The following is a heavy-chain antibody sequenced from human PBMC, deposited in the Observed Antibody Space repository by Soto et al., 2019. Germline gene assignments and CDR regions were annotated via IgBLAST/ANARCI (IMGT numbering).Heavy chain of an antibody. V-gene: IGHV3-30*18. CDR1: GFTFSSYG. CDR3: AKDGGGYCISTSCYGWRYYYYGMDV. D-gene: IGHD2-2*01. Sequence: QVQLVESGGGVVQPGRSLRLSCAASGFTFSSYGMHWVRQAPGKGLEWVAVISYDGSNKYYADSVKGRFTISRDNSKNTLYLQMNSLRAEDTAVYYCAKDGGGYCISTSCYGWRYYYYGMDVWGQGTTVTVSS. CDR2: ISYDGSNK. J-gene: IGHJ6*02.